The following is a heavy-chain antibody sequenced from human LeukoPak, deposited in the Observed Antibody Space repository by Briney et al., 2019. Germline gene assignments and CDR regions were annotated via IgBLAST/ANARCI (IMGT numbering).Heavy chain of an antibody. J-gene: IGHJ4*02. CDR1: GGSISGYY. Sequence: SETLSLTCTVSGGSISGYYWSWIRQPPGQGLEWIGYIFYSGSTNYNPSLKSRVTITVDTSKNQFSLKLSSVTAADTAVYYCAKYLAATGESHLDNWGQGTLVTVSS. CDR3: AKYLAATGESHLDN. CDR2: IFYSGST. D-gene: IGHD6-13*01. V-gene: IGHV4-59*03.